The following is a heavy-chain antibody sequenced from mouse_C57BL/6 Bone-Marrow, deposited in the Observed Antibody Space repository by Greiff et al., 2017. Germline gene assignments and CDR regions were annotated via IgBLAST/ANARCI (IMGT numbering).Heavy chain of an antibody. Sequence: QVQLQQSGAELVRPGTSVKVSCKASGYAFTNYLIEWVKQRPGQGLEWIGVINPGSGGTNYNEKFKGKATLTADKSSSTAYMQLSSLTSEESAVYFCARSVTYYSNYGFYYAMDYWRQGTSVTVSS. V-gene: IGHV1-54*01. D-gene: IGHD2-5*01. CDR3: ARSVTYYSNYGFYYAMDY. J-gene: IGHJ4*01. CDR2: INPGSGGT. CDR1: GYAFTNYL.